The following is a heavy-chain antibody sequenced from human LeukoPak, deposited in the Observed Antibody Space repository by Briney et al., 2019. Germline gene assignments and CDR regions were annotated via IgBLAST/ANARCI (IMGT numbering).Heavy chain of an antibody. CDR1: GFTFTNYA. CDR2: ISEGVGNT. V-gene: IGHV3-23*01. J-gene: IGHJ4*02. CDR3: AKREKGTTGRFFDY. Sequence: GGSLRLSCAASGFTFTNYAMAWVRQAPGKGLEWVSGISEGVGNTYYADSAKGRFTISRDHSKNTLYLQTNSLRAEDTALYYCAKREKGTTGRFFDYWGQGTLVTVSS. D-gene: IGHD4-17*01.